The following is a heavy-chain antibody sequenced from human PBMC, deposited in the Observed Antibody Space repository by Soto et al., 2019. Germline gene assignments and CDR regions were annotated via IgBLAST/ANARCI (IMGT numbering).Heavy chain of an antibody. CDR3: ARDRDARIQLPEVDYYGMDV. D-gene: IGHD5-18*01. J-gene: IGHJ6*02. CDR1: GGTFSSYA. CDR2: IIPIFGTA. V-gene: IGHV1-69*12. Sequence: QVQLVQSGAEVKKPGSSVKVSCKASGGTFSSYAISWVRQAPGQGLEWMGGIIPIFGTANYAQKFQGRVTITADDSTSTAYMELSSLRSEDTAVYYCARDRDARIQLPEVDYYGMDVWGQGTTVTVSS.